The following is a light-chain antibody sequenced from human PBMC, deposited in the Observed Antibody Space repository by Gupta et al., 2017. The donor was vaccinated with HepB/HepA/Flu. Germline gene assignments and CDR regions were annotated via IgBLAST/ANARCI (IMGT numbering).Light chain of an antibody. V-gene: IGKV3-11*01. CDR3: QQRSKWPHT. Sequence: EIVLTQSRATLSLSPGERANLSCMASQSVYNYIACYQQKPGQAPRLLISDVSNRATGIPARFSGSGSGTDFTLTIRSLEPEDFAVYYCQQRSKWPHTFGQGTNLAIK. CDR1: QSVYNY. J-gene: IGKJ2*01. CDR2: DVS.